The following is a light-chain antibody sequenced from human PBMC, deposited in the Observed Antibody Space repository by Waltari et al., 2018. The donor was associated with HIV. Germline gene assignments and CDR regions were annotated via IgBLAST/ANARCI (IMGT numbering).Light chain of an antibody. V-gene: IGLV2-18*02. CDR3: SSFTTSNTWV. J-gene: IGLJ3*02. Sequence: QSALTQPPSVSGSPGQSVTISCPGTSNDVRNYDRVSWYQQPPGTAPKLILSEVYNRPAGVPDRFSGSKSGNTASLTISGLQAEDEADYYCSSFTTSNTWVFGGGTKLTVL. CDR1: SNDVRNYDR. CDR2: EVY.